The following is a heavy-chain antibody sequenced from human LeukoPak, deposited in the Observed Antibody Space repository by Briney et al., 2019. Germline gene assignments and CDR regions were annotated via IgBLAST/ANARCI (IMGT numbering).Heavy chain of an antibody. D-gene: IGHD5-12*01. Sequence: ASVKVSCKASGYTFTGYYIHWVRQAPGQGLEWMGWINPNNGGTNYAQKFQGRVTMTRDTSISAAYMELNRLTSDDTAVYYCARDKYTGYETFDYWGQGTPVTVSS. CDR2: INPNNGGT. J-gene: IGHJ4*02. V-gene: IGHV1-2*02. CDR1: GYTFTGYY. CDR3: ARDKYTGYETFDY.